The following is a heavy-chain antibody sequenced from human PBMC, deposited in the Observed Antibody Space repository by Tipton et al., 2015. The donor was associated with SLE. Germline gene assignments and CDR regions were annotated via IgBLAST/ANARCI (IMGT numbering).Heavy chain of an antibody. Sequence: SLRLSCAASGFTFSSYGMHWVRQAPGKGLEWVAFIRYDGSNKYYADSVKGRFTISRDNSKNTLYLQMNSLRAEDTAVYYCAKGQRRDGYNSYYFDYWGQGTLVTVSS. CDR3: AKGQRRDGYNSYYFDY. CDR1: GFTFSSYG. J-gene: IGHJ4*02. V-gene: IGHV3-30*02. D-gene: IGHD5-24*01. CDR2: IRYDGSNK.